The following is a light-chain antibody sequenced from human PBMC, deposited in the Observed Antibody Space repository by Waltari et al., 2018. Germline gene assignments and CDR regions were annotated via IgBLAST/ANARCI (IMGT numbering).Light chain of an antibody. V-gene: IGKV4-1*01. CDR3: QQYYSTPHT. CDR1: QSLLYSSNNKNY. CDR2: WAS. Sequence: DFVMTQSPDSLAVSLGERATVNRKSSQSLLYSSNNKNYLTWYQQKPGQPPKLLIYWASTRESGVPDRFSGSGSGTDFTLTISNLQPEDVAVYYCQQYYSTPHTFGQGTKLEIK. J-gene: IGKJ2*01.